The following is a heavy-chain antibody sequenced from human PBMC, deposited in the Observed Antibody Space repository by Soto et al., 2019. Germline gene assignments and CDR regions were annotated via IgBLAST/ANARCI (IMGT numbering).Heavy chain of an antibody. CDR2: ITTYNGNT. CDR3: ARALTVYGMDV. Sequence: QVQLVQSGVEVREPGASVKVSCKAVRYIFTNYGVSWVRQAPGQGLEWMGWITTYNGNTEYAQKCQGRVTMTTDASTSTAYIELGSLRSDDTAIYYCARALTVYGMDVWSQGTTVTVSS. CDR1: RYIFTNYG. V-gene: IGHV1-18*01. J-gene: IGHJ6*02.